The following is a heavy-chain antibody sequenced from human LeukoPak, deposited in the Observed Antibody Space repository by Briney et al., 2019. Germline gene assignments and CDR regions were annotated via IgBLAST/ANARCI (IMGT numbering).Heavy chain of an antibody. Sequence: GGSLRLSCVGFGFTFNKYGMNWVRQAPGKGLEWVANINKDGSEKNTVDSVKGRFTISRDTAKDSLYLGMNSLRVEDTAVYYCARDFPFDSSGYHALDLWGQGTMVAVSS. V-gene: IGHV3-7*03. D-gene: IGHD3-22*01. CDR2: INKDGSEK. CDR1: GFTFNKYG. CDR3: ARDFPFDSSGYHALDL. J-gene: IGHJ3*01.